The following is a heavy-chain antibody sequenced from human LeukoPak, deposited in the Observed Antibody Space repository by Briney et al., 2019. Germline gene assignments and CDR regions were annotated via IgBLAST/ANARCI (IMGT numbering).Heavy chain of an antibody. Sequence: PGGSLRLSCAASGFTFSSYWMSWVRQAPGKGLEWVANIKQDGSEKYYVDSVKGRFTISRDNAKNSLYLQMNSLRAEDTAVYYCARDPLPYYDYVWGSYRYDAFDIWGQGTMVTVSS. V-gene: IGHV3-7*01. J-gene: IGHJ3*02. CDR2: IKQDGSEK. CDR3: ARDPLPYYDYVWGSYRYDAFDI. CDR1: GFTFSSYW. D-gene: IGHD3-16*02.